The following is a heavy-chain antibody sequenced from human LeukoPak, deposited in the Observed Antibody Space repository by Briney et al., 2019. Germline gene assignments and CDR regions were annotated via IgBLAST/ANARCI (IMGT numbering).Heavy chain of an antibody. CDR1: GYTFTDYY. CDR2: INPTGGT. J-gene: IGHJ4*02. V-gene: IGHV1-2*02. Sequence: ASVHVSCKASGYTFTDYYIHWVRQAPGQGLEWMGGINPTGGTNYALRFQGRVTMTRDTSISTAYMELSRLTSDDTAVFYCARDSLGDCSSTSCYSDYWGQGTLVTVSS. D-gene: IGHD2-2*01. CDR3: ARDSLGDCSSTSCYSDY.